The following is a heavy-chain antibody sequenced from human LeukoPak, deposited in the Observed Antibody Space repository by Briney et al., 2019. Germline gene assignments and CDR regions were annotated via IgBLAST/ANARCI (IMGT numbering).Heavy chain of an antibody. Sequence: SETLSLTCTVSGYSISSGYYWGWIRQPPGKGLEWIGSIYYSGSTYYNPSLKSRVTISVDTSKNQFSLKLSSVTAADTAVYYCAIIVGAIYFDYWGQGTLVTVSS. CDR3: AIIVGAIYFDY. CDR2: IYYSGST. CDR1: GYSISSGYY. J-gene: IGHJ4*02. D-gene: IGHD1-26*01. V-gene: IGHV4-38-2*02.